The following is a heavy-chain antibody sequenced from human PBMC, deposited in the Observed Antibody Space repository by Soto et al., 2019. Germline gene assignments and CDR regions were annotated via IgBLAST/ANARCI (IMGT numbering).Heavy chain of an antibody. CDR2: IKSKTDGGTT. Sequence: EVQLVESGGGLVKPGGSLRLSCAASGFTFSNAWMNWVRQAPGKGLEWVGRIKSKTDGGTTDYAAPVKGRFTISRDDSKNTLYLQMNSLKTEDTAVYYCNGPLRYFDWFTGTDYYYYGMDVWGQGTTVTVSS. J-gene: IGHJ6*02. CDR1: GFTFSNAW. V-gene: IGHV3-15*07. CDR3: NGPLRYFDWFTGTDYYYYGMDV. D-gene: IGHD3-9*01.